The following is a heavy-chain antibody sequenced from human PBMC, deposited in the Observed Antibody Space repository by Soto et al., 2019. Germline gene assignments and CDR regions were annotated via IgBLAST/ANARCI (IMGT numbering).Heavy chain of an antibody. CDR2: INAGNGNT. J-gene: IGHJ6*02. CDR1: GYTFTSYA. Sequence: APVKVSCKASGYTFTSYAMHWVRQAPGQRLEWMGWINAGNGNTKYSQKFQGRVTIIRDTSASTAYMELSSLRSEDTAVYYCAGDGSRSKYYGPLGLFFVMAIWGQGTMVTVSS. D-gene: IGHD3-10*01. CDR3: AGDGSRSKYYGPLGLFFVMAI. V-gene: IGHV1-3*01.